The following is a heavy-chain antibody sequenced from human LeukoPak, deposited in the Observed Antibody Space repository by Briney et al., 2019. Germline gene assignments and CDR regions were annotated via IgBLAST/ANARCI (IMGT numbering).Heavy chain of an antibody. CDR2: VIGSAGSS. Sequence: PGGSLRLSCAASGFTFNFYAMSWVRQAPGKGLEWVSTVIGSAGSSYYADSVKGRFTIPRDNSKNTLYLQMNGLRAEDTAVYHCAKGAAASRIGAFDLWGQGTMVTVSS. V-gene: IGHV3-23*01. CDR1: GFTFNFYA. CDR3: AKGAAASRIGAFDL. D-gene: IGHD2-2*01. J-gene: IGHJ3*01.